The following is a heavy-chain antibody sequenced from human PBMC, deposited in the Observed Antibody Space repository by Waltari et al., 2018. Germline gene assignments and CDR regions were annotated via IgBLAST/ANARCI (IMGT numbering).Heavy chain of an antibody. CDR2: ISSSGSST. CDR3: ARESGSSWSPLDY. Sequence: EVQLVESGGGLAQPGGSLRLSCVASGFPFRSYEMNWVRQAPGKGLEWVSYISSSGSSTIYADSARGRFTISRDNAKNSLYLQMNSLRAEDTAVYFCARESGSSWSPLDYWGQGTLVTVSS. J-gene: IGHJ4*02. D-gene: IGHD6-13*01. CDR1: GFPFRSYE. V-gene: IGHV3-48*03.